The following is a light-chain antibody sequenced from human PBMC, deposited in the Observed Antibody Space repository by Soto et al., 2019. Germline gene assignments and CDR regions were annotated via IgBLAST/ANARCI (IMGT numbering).Light chain of an antibody. CDR3: QQYDNLPLR. V-gene: IGKV1-33*01. Sequence: DIQMTQSPSSLSASVGDRVTITCQASQDISNYLNWYQHKPGKAPKLLIYDASNLQTGVPSRFSGSGSGTDFTFTISSLQPEDVASYYCQQYDNLPLRFGPGTKVDIK. CDR1: QDISNY. J-gene: IGKJ3*01. CDR2: DAS.